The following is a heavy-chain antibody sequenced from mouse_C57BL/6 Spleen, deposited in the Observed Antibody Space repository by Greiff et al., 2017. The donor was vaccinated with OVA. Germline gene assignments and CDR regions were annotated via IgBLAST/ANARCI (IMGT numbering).Heavy chain of an antibody. J-gene: IGHJ2*01. CDR2: IYPGSGST. V-gene: IGHV1-55*01. CDR3: ARWRTLYYFDY. D-gene: IGHD6-1*01. CDR1: GYTFTSYW. Sequence: VQGVESGAELVKPGASVKMSCKASGYTFTSYWITWVKQRPGQGLEWIGDIYPGSGSTNYNEKFKSKATLTVDTSSSTAYMQLSSLTSEDSAVYYCARWRTLYYFDYWGQGTTLTVSS.